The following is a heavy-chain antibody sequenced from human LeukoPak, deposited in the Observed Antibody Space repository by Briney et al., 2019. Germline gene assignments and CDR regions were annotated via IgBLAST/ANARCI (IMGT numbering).Heavy chain of an antibody. CDR2: INHSGTT. V-gene: IGHV4-34*01. J-gene: IGHJ4*02. CDR3: ARRTGTYYYDISAYSPWRYYFDY. D-gene: IGHD3-22*01. Sequence: SETLSLTCAVYGGSFSGNYWSWIRQRPGKGLEWIGDINHSGTTNYSPSLKSRVTISVDTSKNQFSLKLSSVTAADTAVFYCARRTGTYYYDISAYSPWRYYFDYWGQGTLVTVSS. CDR1: GGSFSGNY.